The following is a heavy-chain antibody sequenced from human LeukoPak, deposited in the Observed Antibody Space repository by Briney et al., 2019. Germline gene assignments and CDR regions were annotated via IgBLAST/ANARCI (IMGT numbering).Heavy chain of an antibody. D-gene: IGHD4-17*01. CDR2: IYYSGST. V-gene: IGHV4-59*01. CDR3: ARDLYGDYAYGMDV. CDR1: GGSISSYY. Sequence: SETLSLTCTVSGGSISSYYWSWIRQPPGKGLEWIGYIYYSGSTDYNPSLKSRVTISVDTSKNQFSLKLSSVTAADTAVYYCARDLYGDYAYGMDVWGQGTTVAVSS. J-gene: IGHJ6*02.